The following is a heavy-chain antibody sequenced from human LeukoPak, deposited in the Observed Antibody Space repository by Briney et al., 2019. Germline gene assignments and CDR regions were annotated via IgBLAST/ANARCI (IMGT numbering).Heavy chain of an antibody. Sequence: GGSLRLSCAASGFTFSSYEMNWVRQAPGKGLEWVSYISSSGSTIYYADSVKGRFTISRDNAKNSLYLQMNSLRAEDTAVYYCARGPHTIFGVVIPSGGDYWGQGTLVTVSS. J-gene: IGHJ4*02. V-gene: IGHV3-48*03. CDR1: GFTFSSYE. D-gene: IGHD3-3*01. CDR2: ISSSGSTI. CDR3: ARGPHTIFGVVIPSGGDY.